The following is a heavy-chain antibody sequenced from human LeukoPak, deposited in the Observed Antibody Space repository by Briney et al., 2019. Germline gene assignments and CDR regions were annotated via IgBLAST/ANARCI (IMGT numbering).Heavy chain of an antibody. J-gene: IGHJ5*02. Sequence: GGSLRLSCVASGFTFSSNVMHWVRQAPGKGLEWVASIRSDGSHKYYADSVKGRFTISRDNSKNTLYLQLNSLRADDTALYFCARDPCRTTTCFLVSWGQGTLATVSS. V-gene: IGHV3-30*02. CDR3: ARDPCRTTTCFLVS. CDR2: IRSDGSHK. D-gene: IGHD2-2*01. CDR1: GFTFSSNV.